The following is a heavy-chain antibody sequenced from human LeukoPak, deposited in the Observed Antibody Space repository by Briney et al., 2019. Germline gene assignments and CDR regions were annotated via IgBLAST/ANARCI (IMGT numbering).Heavy chain of an antibody. V-gene: IGHV4-59*01. J-gene: IGHJ3*02. Sequence: SETLSLTXTVSGGSISSYYWSWIRQPPGKGLERIGYIYYSGSTNYNPSLKSRVTISVDTSKNQFSLKLSSVTAADTAVYYCAREDSADAFDIWGQGTMVTVSS. CDR2: IYYSGST. CDR3: AREDSADAFDI. CDR1: GGSISSYY.